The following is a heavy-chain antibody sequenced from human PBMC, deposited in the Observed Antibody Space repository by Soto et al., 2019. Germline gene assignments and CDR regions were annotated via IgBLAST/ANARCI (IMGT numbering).Heavy chain of an antibody. CDR1: GFTFSWFW. J-gene: IGHJ6*04. D-gene: IGHD5-12*01. CDR3: ARERKGGPPSRPGGWLYGLDV. CDR2: IKQDGSEK. Sequence: GGSLRLSCAASGFTFSWFWMTWVRQAPGKGLEWVANIKQDGSEKYYVDSVEGRFTISRDNAKNSLYLQMNSLRAEDTAVYYGARERKGGPPSRPGGWLYGLDVWGKGTPVTVS. V-gene: IGHV3-7*01.